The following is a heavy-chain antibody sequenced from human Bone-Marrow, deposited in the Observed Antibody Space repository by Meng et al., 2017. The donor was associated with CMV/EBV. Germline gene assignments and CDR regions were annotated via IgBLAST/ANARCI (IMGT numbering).Heavy chain of an antibody. J-gene: IGHJ3*02. CDR2: IRSKAYGGTT. V-gene: IGHV3-49*04. D-gene: IGHD4-11*01. CDR3: TILQYPTAGAFYI. Sequence: GGSLRLSCTASGFTFGDYAMSWVRQAPGKGLEWVGFIRSKAYGGTTEYAASVKGRFTISRDDSKSIAYLQMNSLKTEDTAVYYCTILQYPTAGAFYIWGQGTMVTVSS. CDR1: GFTFGDYA.